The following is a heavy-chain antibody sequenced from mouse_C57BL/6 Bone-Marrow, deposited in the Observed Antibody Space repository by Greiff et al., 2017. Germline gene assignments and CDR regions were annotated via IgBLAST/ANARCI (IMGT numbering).Heavy chain of an antibody. CDR2: ISYDGSN. V-gene: IGHV3-6*01. CDR1: GYSITSGYY. J-gene: IGHJ2*01. Sequence: ESGPGLVKPSQSLSLTCSVTGYSITSGYYWNWIRQFPGNKLEWMGYISYDGSNNYNPSLKNRISITRDTSKNQFFLKLNSVTTEDTATYYCARRQLRLFDYWGQGTTLTVSS. CDR3: ARRQLRLFDY. D-gene: IGHD3-2*02.